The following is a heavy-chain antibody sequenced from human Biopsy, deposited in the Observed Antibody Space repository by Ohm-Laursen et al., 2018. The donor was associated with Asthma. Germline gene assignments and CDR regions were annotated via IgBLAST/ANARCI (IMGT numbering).Heavy chain of an antibody. Sequence: SDTLSLTCILSSGSGGYMRSGNYYWGWIRQPPGKGLEWIGSIYYSGTTYYNPSLESRVTVSADTSKNQFSLKPTSVTAADTAVYYCVRGSSSWHHGPFHYYYGLDVWGQGTTATVSS. D-gene: IGHD6-13*01. CDR1: SGSGGYMRSGNYY. J-gene: IGHJ6*02. CDR2: IYYSGTT. V-gene: IGHV4-39*01. CDR3: VRGSSSWHHGPFHYYYGLDV.